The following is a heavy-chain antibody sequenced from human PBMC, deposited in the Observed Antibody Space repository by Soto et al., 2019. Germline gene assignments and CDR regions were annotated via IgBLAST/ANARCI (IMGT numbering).Heavy chain of an antibody. V-gene: IGHV4-59*12. Sequence: PSETLSLTCTVSGGSISSYYWSWIRQPPGKGLEWIGEINYSGSTNYNPSLKSRVTISVDTSKNQFSLKLSSVAAADTAVYYCARVRKNYYDSSGYHAFPQYYFDYWGQGTLVTVSS. CDR1: GGSISSYY. D-gene: IGHD3-22*01. CDR2: INYSGST. CDR3: ARVRKNYYDSSGYHAFPQYYFDY. J-gene: IGHJ4*02.